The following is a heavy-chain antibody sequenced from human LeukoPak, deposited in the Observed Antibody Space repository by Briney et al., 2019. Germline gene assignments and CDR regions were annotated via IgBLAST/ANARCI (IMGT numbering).Heavy chain of an antibody. CDR2: INPTGGST. J-gene: IGHJ4*02. Sequence: ASVKVSCKASEYTFTGYYIHWVRQAPGQGLEWMGIINPTGGSTTYAQKFQGRVTMTRDTSTSTVFMELNSLRSEDTAVYYCALYSSTWYWGQGTLVTVSS. V-gene: IGHV1-46*01. D-gene: IGHD6-13*01. CDR1: EYTFTGYY. CDR3: ALYSSTWY.